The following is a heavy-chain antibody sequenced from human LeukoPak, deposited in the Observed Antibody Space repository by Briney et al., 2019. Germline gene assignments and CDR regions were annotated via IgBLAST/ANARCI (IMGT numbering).Heavy chain of an antibody. CDR3: AKDLSGDGYNWGIFDY. J-gene: IGHJ4*02. D-gene: IGHD5-24*01. CDR2: IIADGGTT. CDR1: GFTFDDYA. Sequence: QPGGSLRLSCAASGFTFDDYAMHWVRQAPGKGLGWVSVIIADGGTTFYADSVKGRFSISKDNSKNSLHLQMHSLTPEDTALYYCAKDLSGDGYNWGIFDYWGQGNLVTVSS. V-gene: IGHV3-43*02.